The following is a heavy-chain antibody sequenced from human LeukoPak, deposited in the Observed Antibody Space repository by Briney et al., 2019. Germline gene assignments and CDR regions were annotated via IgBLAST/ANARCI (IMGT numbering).Heavy chain of an antibody. D-gene: IGHD2-21*02. CDR3: ATPTRRPYCGGDCYSPLFDY. CDR1: GYTLTELS. J-gene: IGHJ4*02. V-gene: IGHV1-24*01. CDR2: FDPEDGET. Sequence: ASVKVSYKVSGYTLTELSMHWVRQAPGKGLEWMGGFDPEDGETIYAQKFQGRVTMTEDTSTDTAYMELSSLRSEDTAAYYCATPTRRPYCGGDCYSPLFDYWGQGTLVTVSS.